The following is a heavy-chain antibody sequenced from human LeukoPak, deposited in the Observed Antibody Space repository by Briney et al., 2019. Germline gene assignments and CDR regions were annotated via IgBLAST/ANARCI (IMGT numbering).Heavy chain of an antibody. Sequence: PGGSLRLSCAASGFTFSSYWMHWVRQAPGKGLVWVSRINRDGSSTSYADSVKGRFTISRDNAKNTLYLQMNSLRAEDTAVYYCAIHSNYYDSSGYYYRVYWGQGTLVTVSS. D-gene: IGHD3-22*01. CDR2: INRDGSST. J-gene: IGHJ4*02. CDR1: GFTFSSYW. V-gene: IGHV3-74*01. CDR3: AIHSNYYDSSGYYYRVY.